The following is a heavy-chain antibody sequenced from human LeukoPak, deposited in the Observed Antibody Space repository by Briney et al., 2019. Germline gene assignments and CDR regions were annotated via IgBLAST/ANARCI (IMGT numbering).Heavy chain of an antibody. CDR3: ATGVGLGYCSGGSCYYFWI. Sequence: PGGSLRLSCAASGFTFSNAWMSWVRQAPGKGLEWVGRIKSKTDGGTTDYAAPVKGRFAISRDDSKNTLHLQMNSLKTEDTAAYYCATGVGLGYCSGGSCYYFWIWGQGTLVTVSS. J-gene: IGHJ4*02. CDR1: GFTFSNAW. CDR2: IKSKTDGGTT. V-gene: IGHV3-15*01. D-gene: IGHD2-15*01.